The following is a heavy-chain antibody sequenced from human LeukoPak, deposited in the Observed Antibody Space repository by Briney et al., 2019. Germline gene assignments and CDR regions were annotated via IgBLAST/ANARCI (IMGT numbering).Heavy chain of an antibody. CDR2: ISGTGAST. Sequence: GGSLGLSCAASGFTFSSYSMNWVRQAPGKGLEWVSGISGTGASTFYLDSVKGRFTISRDNSKSTVFLQMNSLRVEDTAIYYCAKDMGLWYKSNSHPFDSWGQGTLVTVSS. D-gene: IGHD2-21*01. CDR3: AKDMGLWYKSNSHPFDS. J-gene: IGHJ4*02. CDR1: GFTFSSYS. V-gene: IGHV3-23*01.